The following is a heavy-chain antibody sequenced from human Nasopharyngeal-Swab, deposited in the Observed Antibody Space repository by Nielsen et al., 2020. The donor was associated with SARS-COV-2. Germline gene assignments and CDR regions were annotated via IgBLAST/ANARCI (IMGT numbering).Heavy chain of an antibody. V-gene: IGHV4-34*01. D-gene: IGHD3-10*01. Sequence: SETLSLTCAVYGGSFSGYYWSWIRQPPGKGLEWIGEINHSGSTNYNPSLKSRVTIPVDTSKNQFSLKLSSVTAADTAVYYCARGRGVRGAVNFDYWGQGTLVTVSS. J-gene: IGHJ4*02. CDR2: INHSGST. CDR3: ARGRGVRGAVNFDY. CDR1: GGSFSGYY.